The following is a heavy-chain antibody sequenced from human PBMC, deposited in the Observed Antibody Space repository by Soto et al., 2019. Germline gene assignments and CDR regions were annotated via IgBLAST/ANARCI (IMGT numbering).Heavy chain of an antibody. CDR1: GFTFSSYA. J-gene: IGHJ4*02. Sequence: GGSLRLSCAASGFTFSSYAMSWVRQAPGKGLEWVSAISGSGGSTYYADSVKGRFTISRDNSKNTLYLQMNSLRAEDTAVYYCAKDPNSGPMYSSSSPDYWGQGTLVTVSS. V-gene: IGHV3-23*01. D-gene: IGHD6-6*01. CDR2: ISGSGGST. CDR3: AKDPNSGPMYSSSSPDY.